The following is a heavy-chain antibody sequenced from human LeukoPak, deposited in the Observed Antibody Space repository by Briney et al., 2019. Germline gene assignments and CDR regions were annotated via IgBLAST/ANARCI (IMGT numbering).Heavy chain of an antibody. Sequence: GGSLRLSCAASGFTFTTYAMSWVRQAPGKGREWVSAISGSGGSTYYAHSVKGRFTISRDNSKNTLFLQMNGLRAEDTAVYYCAKQSYSSDFDYWGQGTLVTVSS. V-gene: IGHV3-23*01. D-gene: IGHD1-26*01. CDR2: ISGSGGST. CDR1: GFTFTTYA. CDR3: AKQSYSSDFDY. J-gene: IGHJ4*02.